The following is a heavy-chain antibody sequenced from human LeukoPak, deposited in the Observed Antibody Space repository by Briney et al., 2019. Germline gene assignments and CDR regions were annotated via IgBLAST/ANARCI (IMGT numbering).Heavy chain of an antibody. Sequence: PGGSLRLSCAASGFTFSSYGMHWVRQAPGKGLEWVAFIRYDGSNKYYADSVKGRFTISRDNSKNTLYLQMNSLRAEDTAVYYCAKDVSTGDLIYFDYWGQGTLVTVSS. D-gene: IGHD7-27*01. CDR2: IRYDGSNK. CDR1: GFTFSSYG. V-gene: IGHV3-30*02. CDR3: AKDVSTGDLIYFDY. J-gene: IGHJ4*02.